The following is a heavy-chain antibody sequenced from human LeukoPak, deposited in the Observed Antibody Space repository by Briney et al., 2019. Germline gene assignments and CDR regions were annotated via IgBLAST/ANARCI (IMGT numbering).Heavy chain of an antibody. CDR3: AKDVYNWNFYFDY. Sequence: GSLRLSCAASGFTFSSYAMSWVRPAPGKGLEWVSAISASGYSTYYADSVKGRFTISRDNSKKTLYLQMNSLRAEDTAIFYCAKDVYNWNFYFDYWGQGTLVTVSS. D-gene: IGHD1-7*01. J-gene: IGHJ4*02. CDR1: GFTFSSYA. V-gene: IGHV3-23*01. CDR2: ISASGYST.